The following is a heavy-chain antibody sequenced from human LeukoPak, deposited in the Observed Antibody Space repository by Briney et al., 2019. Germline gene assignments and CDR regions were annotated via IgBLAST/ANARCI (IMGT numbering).Heavy chain of an antibody. CDR2: ISYSGST. J-gene: IGHJ6*03. CDR1: GGSISNYY. D-gene: IGHD3-3*01. V-gene: IGHV4-59*08. CDR3: ARNDYDFWSGYYRDYYMDV. Sequence: SETLSLTCTVSGGSISNYYWSWIRQPPGKGLEWIGYISYSGSTNYNPSLKSRVTISVDTSKYQFSLKLSSVTAADTAVYYCARNDYDFWSGYYRDYYMDVWGKGTTVTVSS.